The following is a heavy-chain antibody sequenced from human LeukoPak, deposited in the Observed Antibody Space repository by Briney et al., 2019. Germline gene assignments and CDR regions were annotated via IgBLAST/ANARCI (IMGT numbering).Heavy chain of an antibody. J-gene: IGHJ4*02. CDR1: GFTFSNYA. V-gene: IGHV3-23*01. D-gene: IGHD6-13*01. CDR3: AKRESSSSWYNYFDY. CDR2: ISPSADST. Sequence: GGSLRLSCAASGFTFSNYAISWVRQAPGKGLEWVSAISPSADSTSYADSVKGRFAISRDNSKNTVYLQMDILRAEDTAVYYCAKRESSSSWYNYFDYWGQGTLVTVSS.